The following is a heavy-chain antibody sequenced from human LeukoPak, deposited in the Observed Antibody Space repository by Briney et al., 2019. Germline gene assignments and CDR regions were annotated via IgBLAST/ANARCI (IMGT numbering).Heavy chain of an antibody. J-gene: IGHJ4*02. CDR1: GFSISSGHY. V-gene: IGHV4-38-2*02. D-gene: IGHD5-18*01. Sequence: NPSETLCLTCTDSGFSISSGHYWGWVRQPPGAGLEWSGSVYQSGTTYYNPSLKSRVTTSVDMSKNQFSLRLRPVTAADTAVYYCARIFIRNGYSSYFDCWGQGTLVTVSS. CDR3: ARIFIRNGYSSYFDC. CDR2: VYQSGTT.